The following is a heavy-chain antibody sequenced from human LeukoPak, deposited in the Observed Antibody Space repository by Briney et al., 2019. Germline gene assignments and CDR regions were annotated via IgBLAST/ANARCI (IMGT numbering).Heavy chain of an antibody. CDR3: AREDAYYDSRAFDY. D-gene: IGHD3-22*01. Sequence: GGSLRLSCAASGFTFSSYAMHWVRQAPGKGLECVAVISYDGSNKYYADSVKGRFTISRDNSKNTLYLQMNSLRAEDTAVYYCAREDAYYDSRAFDYWGQGTLVTVSS. CDR1: GFTFSSYA. CDR2: ISYDGSNK. J-gene: IGHJ4*02. V-gene: IGHV3-30-3*01.